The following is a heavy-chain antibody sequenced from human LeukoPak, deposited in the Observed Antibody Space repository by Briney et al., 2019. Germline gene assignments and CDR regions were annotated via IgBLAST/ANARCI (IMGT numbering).Heavy chain of an antibody. CDR1: GGSFSGYY. V-gene: IGHV4-34*01. CDR3: ARAGAYYGSGIPLDI. D-gene: IGHD3-10*01. J-gene: IGHJ3*02. Sequence: SETPSLTCAVYGGSFSGYYWSWIRQPPGKGLEWIGEINHSGSTNYNPSLKSRVTISVDTSKNQFSLKLSSVTAADTAVYYCARAGAYYGSGIPLDIWGQGTMVTVSS. CDR2: INHSGST.